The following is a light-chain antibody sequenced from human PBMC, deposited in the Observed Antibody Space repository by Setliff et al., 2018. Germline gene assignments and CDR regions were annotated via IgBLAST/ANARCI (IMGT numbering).Light chain of an antibody. J-gene: IGLJ2*01. Sequence: QSVLTQPASVSGSPGQPITISCTGTSSDVGAYNYVTWYQQHPGKAPKLMIYEVTYRPSGVPDRFSGSKSGNTASLTVSGLQAEDEADYYCSSYAGSNNFGVFGGGTKVTVL. CDR2: EVT. V-gene: IGLV2-8*01. CDR3: SSYAGSNNFGV. CDR1: SSDVGAYNY.